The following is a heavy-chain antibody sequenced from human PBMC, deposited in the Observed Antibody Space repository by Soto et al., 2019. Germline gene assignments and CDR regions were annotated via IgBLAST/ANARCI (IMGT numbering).Heavy chain of an antibody. CDR2: VNHSGST. J-gene: IGHJ6*02. V-gene: IGHV4-34*01. CDR3: ARGARSVGAYYYYYYCMDV. CDR1: GGSFSGYY. D-gene: IGHD1-26*01. Sequence: QVQLQQWGAGLLKPSETLSLTCAVYGGSFSGYYWSWIRQPPGKGLEWIGVVNHSGSTNYNPSLKSRVTISVDTSKNQFSLKLSSVTAADTAVYYCARGARSVGAYYYYYYCMDVWGQGTTVTVSS.